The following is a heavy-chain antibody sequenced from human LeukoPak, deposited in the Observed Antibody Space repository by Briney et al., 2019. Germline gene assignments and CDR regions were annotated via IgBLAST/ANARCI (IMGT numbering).Heavy chain of an antibody. D-gene: IGHD3-10*01. CDR1: GFTFGRNG. CDR2: ISTSDGST. J-gene: IGHJ4*02. Sequence: PGGTLRLSCAASGFTFGRNGLSWVRQAPGKGLEWVSAISTSDGSTNYADSVEGRLTISRDNSKNTLYLQMHSLRAEDTAVYYCAKGSGNGYGSGPFDYRGQGTLVTVSS. CDR3: AKGSGNGYGSGPFDY. V-gene: IGHV3-23*01.